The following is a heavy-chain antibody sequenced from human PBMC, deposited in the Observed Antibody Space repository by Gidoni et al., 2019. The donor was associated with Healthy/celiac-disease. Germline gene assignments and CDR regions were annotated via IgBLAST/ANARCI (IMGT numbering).Heavy chain of an antibody. CDR2: ICPGASDT. V-gene: IGHV5-51*01. D-gene: IGHD6-19*01. CDR1: GYSFTSYL. Sequence: EVQLVQSGAEGKKPGGSLKISCKGSGYSFTSYLLGWVRRMPGKGREWMGMICPGASDTRYSPSFQGQVTISADKSISTAYLQWSSLKASDTAMYYCARPGRIAVASAAFDIWGQGTMVTVSS. J-gene: IGHJ3*02. CDR3: ARPGRIAVASAAFDI.